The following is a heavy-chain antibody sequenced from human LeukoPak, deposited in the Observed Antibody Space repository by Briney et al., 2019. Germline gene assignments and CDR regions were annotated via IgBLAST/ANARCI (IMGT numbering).Heavy chain of an antibody. CDR2: IYYSGST. J-gene: IGHJ4*02. CDR1: GASLNGHY. Sequence: SETLSLTCAVYGASLNGHYWSWIRQPPGKGLEWIGYIYYSGSTNYNPSLKSRVTISVDTSKNQFSLKLSSVTAADTAVYYCAREHSSGLGRYYFDYWGQGTLVTVSS. V-gene: IGHV4-59*11. CDR3: AREHSSGLGRYYFDY. D-gene: IGHD6-19*01.